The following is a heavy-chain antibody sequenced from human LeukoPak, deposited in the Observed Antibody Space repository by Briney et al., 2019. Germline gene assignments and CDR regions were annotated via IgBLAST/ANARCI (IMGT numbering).Heavy chain of an antibody. CDR3: ARGWGEGSGVRYFDY. J-gene: IGHJ4*02. D-gene: IGHD6-19*01. V-gene: IGHV1-18*01. CDR1: GYTFTNFG. Sequence: ASVKVSCKASGYTFTNFGISWVRQAPGQGLQWMGWISAYNDNTNYAQKLQGRVTMITDTSTSTAYMELRSLRSDDTAVYYCARGWGEGSGVRYFDYWGQGTLVTVSS. CDR2: ISAYNDNT.